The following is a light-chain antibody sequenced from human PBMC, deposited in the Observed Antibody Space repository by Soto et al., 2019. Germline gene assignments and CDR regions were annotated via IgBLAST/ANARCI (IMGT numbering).Light chain of an antibody. V-gene: IGKV3-20*01. CDR1: QSVSSSY. J-gene: IGKJ3*01. Sequence: EIVLTQSPGTLSLSPGERATLSCRASQSVSSSYLAWYQQKPGQAPRLLISGASSRDTGIPDRFCGSGSGTAFTLTISTLDPEDFAVYYSPQYGSSLFTFGPGTKVDIK. CDR2: GAS. CDR3: PQYGSSLFT.